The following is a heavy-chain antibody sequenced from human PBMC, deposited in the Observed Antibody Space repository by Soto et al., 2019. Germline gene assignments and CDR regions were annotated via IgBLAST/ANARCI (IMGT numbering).Heavy chain of an antibody. CDR3: ASLKSYRENWFDP. Sequence: PGRSLRLSCAASGFTFSSYSMNWVRQAPGKGLEWVSYISSSSSTIYYADSVKGRFTISRDNAKNSLYLQMNSLRDEDTAVYSCASLKSYRENWFDPWGQGTLVTVSS. CDR2: ISSSSSTI. J-gene: IGHJ5*02. V-gene: IGHV3-48*02. D-gene: IGHD1-26*01. CDR1: GFTFSSYS.